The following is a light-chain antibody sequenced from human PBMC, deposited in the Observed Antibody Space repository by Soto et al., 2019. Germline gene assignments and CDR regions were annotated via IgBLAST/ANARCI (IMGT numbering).Light chain of an antibody. V-gene: IGKV3-15*01. CDR3: QQYNNWPPMYT. CDR2: GAS. J-gene: IGKJ2*01. Sequence: EKVMTQSPATLSVSPGERATLSCRASQSVSSNLAWYQQKPDQAPRLLIYGASTRATGIPARFSGSGSGTEFTLTISSLQSEDFAVYYCQQYNNWPPMYTFGQGTKLEIK. CDR1: QSVSSN.